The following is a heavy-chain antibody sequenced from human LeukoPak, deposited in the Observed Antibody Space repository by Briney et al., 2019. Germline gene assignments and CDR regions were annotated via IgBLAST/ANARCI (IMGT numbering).Heavy chain of an antibody. CDR2: ISKSGDIT. D-gene: IGHD3-22*01. Sequence: GGSLRLSCAVSGFTFSNYAMSWVRQAPGKGLEWVSAISKSGDITYYADSVKGRFAISRDNSRNTLYVQMNSLRAEDTAVYYCAKGTCYDYSGSLDYWGQGTLVTVSS. J-gene: IGHJ4*02. V-gene: IGHV3-23*01. CDR3: AKGTCYDYSGSLDY. CDR1: GFTFSNYA.